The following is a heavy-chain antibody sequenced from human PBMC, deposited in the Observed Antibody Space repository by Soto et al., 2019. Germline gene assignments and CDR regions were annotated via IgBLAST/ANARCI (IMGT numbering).Heavy chain of an antibody. J-gene: IGHJ3*02. CDR3: ARGMGHSDSSGYLDAFDI. Sequence: ETLSLTCAVYGGSFSGYYWSWIRQPPGKGLEWIGEINHSGSTNYNPSLKSRVTISVDTSKNQFSLKLSSVTAADTAVYYCARGMGHSDSSGYLDAFDIWGQGTMVS. CDR1: GGSFSGYY. D-gene: IGHD3-22*01. V-gene: IGHV4-34*01. CDR2: INHSGST.